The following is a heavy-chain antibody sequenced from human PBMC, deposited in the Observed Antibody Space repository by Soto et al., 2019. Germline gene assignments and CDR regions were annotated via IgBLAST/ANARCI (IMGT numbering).Heavy chain of an antibody. J-gene: IGHJ4*02. V-gene: IGHV3-23*01. D-gene: IGHD3-22*01. CDR1: GFTFSSYA. CDR3: ANLDSSGYGYFDY. Sequence: EVQLLESGGGLVQPGGSLRLSCAASGFTFSSYAMSWVRQAPGKGLGWVSAISGSGGSTYYADSVKGRFTISRDNSKNTLYLQMNSLRAEDTAVYYCANLDSSGYGYFDYWGQGTLVTVSS. CDR2: ISGSGGST.